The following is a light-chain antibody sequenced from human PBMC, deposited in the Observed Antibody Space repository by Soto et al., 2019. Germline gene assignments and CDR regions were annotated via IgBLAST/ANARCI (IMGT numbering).Light chain of an antibody. CDR1: QSITIY. V-gene: IGKV1-39*01. Sequence: DIQMTQSPSSLSASVGDRVTITCRASQSITIYLNWYQQQPGKAPRLLIYGASTLQTGVPSRFSGSGSMTDFTLTISDLQPEDFATYYCQQTYTAPRTFGQGTKADI. CDR2: GAS. J-gene: IGKJ1*01. CDR3: QQTYTAPRT.